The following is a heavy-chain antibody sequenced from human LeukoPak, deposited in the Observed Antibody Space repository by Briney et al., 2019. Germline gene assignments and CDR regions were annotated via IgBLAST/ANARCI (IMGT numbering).Heavy chain of an antibody. D-gene: IGHD6-19*01. CDR1: GFTFSIYW. V-gene: IGHV3-7*01. Sequence: GGSLRLYCAASGFTFSIYWMSWVRQAPGKGLEWVANIKQDGSEKYYVDSVKGRFTISRDNGKNSLYLQMSSLRAEDTAMYYCARGGWSVDYWGQGTLVTVSS. CDR3: ARGGWSVDY. CDR2: IKQDGSEK. J-gene: IGHJ4*02.